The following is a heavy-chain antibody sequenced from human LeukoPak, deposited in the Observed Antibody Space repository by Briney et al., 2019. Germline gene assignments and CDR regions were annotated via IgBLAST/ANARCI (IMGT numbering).Heavy chain of an antibody. CDR3: ARHIAAAGYYFDY. D-gene: IGHD6-13*01. J-gene: IGHJ4*02. Sequence: SETLSLTCTVSGGSINSYYWSWIRQPPGKGLEWIGYTYYSGSTNYNPSLKSRVTISVDTSKNQFSLKLSSVTAADTAVYYCARHIAAAGYYFDYWGQGTLVTVSS. V-gene: IGHV4-59*08. CDR2: TYYSGST. CDR1: GGSINSYY.